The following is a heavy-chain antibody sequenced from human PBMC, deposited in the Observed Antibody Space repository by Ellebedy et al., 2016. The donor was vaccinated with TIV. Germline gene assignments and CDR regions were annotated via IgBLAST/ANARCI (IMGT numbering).Heavy chain of an antibody. CDR1: GFTFSDYY. V-gene: IGHV3-11*01. J-gene: IGHJ3*02. CDR3: VKRAGATVAGRAFDI. D-gene: IGHD6-13*01. Sequence: GGSLRLXXAASGFTFSDYYMSWIRQAPGKGLEYVSYISSSGRSIYYADSVKGRFTISRDNAKNSLSLHINSLRAEDTAVYYCVKRAGATVAGRAFDIWGQGTMVTVSS. CDR2: ISSSGRSI.